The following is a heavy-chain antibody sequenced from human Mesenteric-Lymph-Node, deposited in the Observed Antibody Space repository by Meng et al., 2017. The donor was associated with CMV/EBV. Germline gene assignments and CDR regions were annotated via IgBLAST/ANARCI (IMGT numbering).Heavy chain of an antibody. D-gene: IGHD3-3*01. CDR3: ARYGGYDFWSGYYSPYYFDY. CDR2: IYYSGST. Sequence: SETLSLTCAVYGGSFSGYYWSWIRQPPGKGLEWIGYIYYSGSTNYNPSLKSRVTISVDTSKNQFSLKLSSVTAADTAVYYCARYGGYDFWSGYYSPYYFDYWGQGTLVTVSS. CDR1: GGSFSGYY. V-gene: IGHV4-59*01. J-gene: IGHJ4*02.